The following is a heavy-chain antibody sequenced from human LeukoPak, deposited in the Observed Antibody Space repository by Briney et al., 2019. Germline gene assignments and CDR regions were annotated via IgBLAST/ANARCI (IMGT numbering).Heavy chain of an antibody. CDR2: IYYSGTP. Sequence: SETLSLICIVSGGSLNSPNYYWRWIRQPPGKGLEWIGTIYYSGTPYYNPSLKSQLTLSVDTSKNHFSLTLTSVTAADTAVYYCARHDYYGSLNWFDPWGQGTLITVSS. V-gene: IGHV4-39*01. D-gene: IGHD3-10*01. J-gene: IGHJ5*02. CDR1: GGSLNSPNYY. CDR3: ARHDYYGSLNWFDP.